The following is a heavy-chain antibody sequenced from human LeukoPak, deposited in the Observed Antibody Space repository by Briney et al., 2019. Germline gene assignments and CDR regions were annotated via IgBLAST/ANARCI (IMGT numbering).Heavy chain of an antibody. D-gene: IGHD2-2*01. V-gene: IGHV3-30*18. CDR1: GFTFNIYG. J-gene: IGHJ4*02. CDR2: IASDGRDK. Sequence: PGRSLRLSCAAAGFTFNIYGIRWVRQAPGKGLEWVAVIASDGRDKKYADSVKGRFTITRDNSKNTLYLQMNSLRAEDTAVYYCAKDGARGPAKYYFDYWGQGTLVTVSS. CDR3: AKDGARGPAKYYFDY.